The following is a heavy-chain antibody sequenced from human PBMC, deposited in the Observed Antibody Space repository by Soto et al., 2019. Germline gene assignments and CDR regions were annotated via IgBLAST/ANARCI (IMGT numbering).Heavy chain of an antibody. D-gene: IGHD2-15*01. CDR1: GNTFTYVY. V-gene: IGHV1-45*02. CDR3: ARDLCSGGSCHTFDY. CDR2: ITPFNGNT. J-gene: IGHJ4*02. Sequence: GASVKVSCKGSGNTFTYVYLHWVRQAPGQALEWMGWITPFNGNTKYAQKFQDRVTFTGDTSLNTAYMELSSLRSDDTAVYYCARDLCSGGSCHTFDYWGQGTLVTVSS.